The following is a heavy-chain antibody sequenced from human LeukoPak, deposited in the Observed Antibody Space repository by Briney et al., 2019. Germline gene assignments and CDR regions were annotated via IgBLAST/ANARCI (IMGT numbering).Heavy chain of an antibody. V-gene: IGHV6-1*01. Sequence: SQTLSLTCAISGDSVASNSAACNWIRQSPSRGLEWLGRTYYRSKFYLDYAESVKSRITINPGTSKNQFSLQLNSVTPEDTAVYYCARGGVADYLDYWGQGTLVTVSS. CDR2: TYYRSKFYL. J-gene: IGHJ4*02. CDR3: ARGGVADYLDY. D-gene: IGHD6-19*01. CDR1: GDSVASNSAA.